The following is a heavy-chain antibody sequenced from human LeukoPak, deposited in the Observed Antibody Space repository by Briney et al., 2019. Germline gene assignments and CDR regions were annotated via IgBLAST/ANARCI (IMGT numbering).Heavy chain of an antibody. J-gene: IGHJ4*02. V-gene: IGHV1-18*01. CDR3: ARVTAQELLWFGELSGDFDY. D-gene: IGHD3-10*01. CDR1: GYTFTSDG. Sequence: ASVKVSCKASGYTFTSDGISWVRQAPGQGLEWMGWISAYNGNTNYAQKLQGRVTMTTDTSTGTAYMELRSLRSDDTAVYYCARVTAQELLWFGELSGDFDYWGQGTLVTVSS. CDR2: ISAYNGNT.